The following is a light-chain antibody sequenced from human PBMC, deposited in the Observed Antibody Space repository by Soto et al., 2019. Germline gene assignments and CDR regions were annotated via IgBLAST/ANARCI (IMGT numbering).Light chain of an antibody. V-gene: IGKV3-20*01. CDR2: GAS. Sequence: VPTQSPGTLPLSPGERATLSCRASQSVSGRQLAWYQQRPGQAPRLLIYGASNRATGIPDRFSGIGFGTYFTLTISRLEPEDFAVYYCHQYAASPTFGQGTKLEIK. J-gene: IGKJ2*01. CDR1: QSVSGRQ. CDR3: HQYAASPT.